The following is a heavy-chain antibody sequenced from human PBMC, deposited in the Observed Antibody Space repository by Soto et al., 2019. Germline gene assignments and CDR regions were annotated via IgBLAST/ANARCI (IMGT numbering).Heavy chain of an antibody. Sequence: LSLTCGVSGDSISTVNWWSWVRQSPGKGLEWIGEIYHSGSTSYNPSLKSRVTMSVDKSKNQFSLQLTSVTAADTAVYYCATFSGFFAISPFDAWGQGILVTVSS. D-gene: IGHD2-2*02. CDR2: IYHSGST. CDR3: ATFSGFFAISPFDA. CDR1: GDSISTVNW. V-gene: IGHV4-4*02. J-gene: IGHJ5*02.